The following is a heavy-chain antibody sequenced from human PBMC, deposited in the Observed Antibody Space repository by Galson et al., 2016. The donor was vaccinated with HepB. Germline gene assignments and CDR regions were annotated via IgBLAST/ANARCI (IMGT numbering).Heavy chain of an antibody. D-gene: IGHD6-19*01. V-gene: IGHV3-21*01. CDR3: AKAGTVAAAEY. CDR1: GFTFGSFT. J-gene: IGHJ4*02. CDR2: IRSTSKYI. Sequence: SLRLSCAASGFTFGSFTMTWVRQAPGKGLEWVSTIRSTSKYINYADSVKGRFTVSRDNAKSSVSLQMNSLRAEDTAVYYCAKAGTVAAAEYWGQGTLVTVSS.